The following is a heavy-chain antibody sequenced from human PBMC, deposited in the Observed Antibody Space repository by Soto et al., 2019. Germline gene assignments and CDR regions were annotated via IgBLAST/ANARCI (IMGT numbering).Heavy chain of an antibody. CDR2: IRNKTNNYAT. CDR3: TCQSPEDSIRN. V-gene: IGHV3-73*02. J-gene: IGHJ4*02. CDR1: GFTFSGSA. D-gene: IGHD4-4*01. Sequence: EVQLVESGGGLVQPGGSLKLSCAASGFTFSGSALHWVRQASGTGLEWVGRIRNKTNNYATAYAASVKGRSTISRADSNNLAYLQMNSLTTEDTAGYYCTCQSPEDSIRNWGQGTLVTVSS.